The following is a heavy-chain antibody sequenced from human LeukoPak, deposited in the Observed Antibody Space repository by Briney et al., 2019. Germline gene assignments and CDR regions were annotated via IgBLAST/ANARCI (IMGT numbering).Heavy chain of an antibody. J-gene: IGHJ6*04. D-gene: IGHD6-13*01. CDR1: GYRFTSYW. CDR2: IDPSDSYT. V-gene: IGHV5-10-1*01. CDR3: ARLEYSSSWWGENYYYGMDV. Sequence: GESLRISCKGSGYRFTSYWISWVRQMPGKGLEWMGRIDPSDSYTNYSPSFQGHVTISADKSISTAYLQWSSLKASDTAMYYCARLEYSSSWWGENYYYGMDVWGKGTTVTVSS.